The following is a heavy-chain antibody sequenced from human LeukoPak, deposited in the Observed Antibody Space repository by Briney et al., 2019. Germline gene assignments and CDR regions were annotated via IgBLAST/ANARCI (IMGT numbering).Heavy chain of an antibody. CDR2: IRYDGSNK. CDR3: AKDSQRGYCSSTSCYTGTYYYYYMDV. J-gene: IGHJ6*03. D-gene: IGHD2-2*02. CDR1: GFTFSSYG. V-gene: IGHV3-30*02. Sequence: PGGSLRLSCAASGFTFSSYGMHWVRQAPGKGLGWVAFIRYDGSNKYYADSVKGRFTISRDNSKNTLYLQMNSLRAEDTAVYYCAKDSQRGYCSSTSCYTGTYYYYYMDVWGKGTTVTVSS.